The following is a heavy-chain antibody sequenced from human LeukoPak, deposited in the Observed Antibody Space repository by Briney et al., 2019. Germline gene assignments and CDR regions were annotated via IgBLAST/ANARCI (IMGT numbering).Heavy chain of an antibody. D-gene: IGHD3-22*01. V-gene: IGHV4-31*11. CDR1: GGSISSGGYS. J-gene: IGHJ4*02. CDR2: IYYSGST. CDR3: ARGRDYYDSS. Sequence: SGTLSLTCAVSGGSISSGGYSWSWIRQHPGKGLEWIGYIYYSGSTYYNPSLKSRVTISVDTSKNQFSLKLSSVTAADTAVYYCARGRDYYDSSWGQGTLVTVS.